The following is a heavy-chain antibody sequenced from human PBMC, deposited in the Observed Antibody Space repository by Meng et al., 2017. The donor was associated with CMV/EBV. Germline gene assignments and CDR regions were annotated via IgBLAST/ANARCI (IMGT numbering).Heavy chain of an antibody. V-gene: IGHV3-9*01. J-gene: IGHJ4*02. D-gene: IGHD3-10*01. CDR3: ANSQAYYYCSGSDHFDY. CDR2: ISWNSGSI. Sequence: SLKISCAASGFTFDDYAMHWVRQAPGRGLEWVSGISWNSGSIGYADSVKGRFTITRDNAKNSLYLQMNSLRAEDTALYYCANSQAYYYCSGSDHFDYWGQGTLVTVSS. CDR1: GFTFDDYA.